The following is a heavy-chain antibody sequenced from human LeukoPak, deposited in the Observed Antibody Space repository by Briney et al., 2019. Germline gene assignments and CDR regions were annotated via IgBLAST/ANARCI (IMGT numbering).Heavy chain of an antibody. CDR3: ARDAPGGNFAIFAFDI. J-gene: IGHJ3*02. V-gene: IGHV1-69*04. CDR2: IIPILGIT. D-gene: IGHD4-23*01. Sequence: SVTVSCKASGGTFYNYGISWVRQAPGQGLEWMGRIIPILGITNYAQKFQGRVTITADKSTNTAYMGLSSLRSEDTAVYFCARDAPGGNFAIFAFDIWGQGTLVTVSS. CDR1: GGTFYNYG.